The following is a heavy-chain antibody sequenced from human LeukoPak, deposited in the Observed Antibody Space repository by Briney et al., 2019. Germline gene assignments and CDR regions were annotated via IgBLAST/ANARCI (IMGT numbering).Heavy chain of an antibody. CDR1: GYTFTSYG. J-gene: IGHJ6*02. CDR3: AREQDCSGGSCYPPEGYYYGMDV. CDR2: ISAYNGNT. V-gene: IGHV1-18*01. D-gene: IGHD2-15*01. Sequence: ASVKVSCKASGYTFTSYGISWVRQAPGQGLEWMGWISAYNGNTNYAQKLQGRVTMTTDTSTSTAYMELRSPRSDDTAVYYCAREQDCSGGSCYPPEGYYYGMDVWGQGTTVTVSS.